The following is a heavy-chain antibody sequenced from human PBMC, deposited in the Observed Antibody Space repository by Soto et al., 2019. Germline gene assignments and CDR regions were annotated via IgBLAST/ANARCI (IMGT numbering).Heavy chain of an antibody. J-gene: IGHJ3*01. CDR1: GDTFSRYT. CDR2: IVPNFGTP. Sequence: VKVSCKASGDTFSRYTFDWVRQAPGQGLEWMGGIVPNFGTPNYAPTFQDRVAITADESTNTAYMEINGLTSEDTAIYYCARGGYIDPSRHFDVWGQGTLVTVSS. CDR3: ARGGYIDPSRHFDV. V-gene: IGHV1-69*13. D-gene: IGHD5-18*01.